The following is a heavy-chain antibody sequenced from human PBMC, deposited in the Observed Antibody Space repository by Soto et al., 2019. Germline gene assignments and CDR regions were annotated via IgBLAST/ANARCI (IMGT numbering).Heavy chain of an antibody. J-gene: IGHJ6*02. CDR1: GYYFSNYA. CDR3: TRRAALRPGYYAMDV. CDR2: IDPGDSDA. D-gene: IGHD6-13*01. Sequence: PGESLKISCXGSGYYFSNYATIWVRQLPGKGLEWMGKIDPGDSDANYSPSFQGHVTISADMSITTAYLLWGSLKASDSAIYYCTRRAALRPGYYAMDVWGQGTTVTVSS. V-gene: IGHV5-10-1*01.